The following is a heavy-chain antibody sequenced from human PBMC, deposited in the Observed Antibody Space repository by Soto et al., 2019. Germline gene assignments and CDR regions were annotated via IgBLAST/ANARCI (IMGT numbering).Heavy chain of an antibody. Sequence: GSLRLSCAASGFTSSSYSMNWVRQAPGKGLEWVSYISSSSSTIYYADSVKGRFTISRDNAKNSLYLQMNSLRAEDTAVYYCARGLWFGELGDAFDIWGQGTMVTVSS. CDR3: ARGLWFGELGDAFDI. J-gene: IGHJ3*02. CDR2: ISSSSSTI. V-gene: IGHV3-48*01. CDR1: GFTSSSYS. D-gene: IGHD3-10*01.